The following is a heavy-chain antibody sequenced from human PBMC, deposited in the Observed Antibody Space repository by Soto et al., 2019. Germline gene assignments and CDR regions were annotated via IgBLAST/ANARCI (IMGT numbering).Heavy chain of an antibody. J-gene: IGHJ5*02. Sequence: ASVKVSCKASGYTFTGYYMHWVRQAPGQGLEWMGWINLNSGGTNYAQKFQGWVTMTRDTSISTAYMELSRLRSDDTAVYYCARVAGTPGDWFDPWGQGTLVTVSS. D-gene: IGHD1-1*01. CDR1: GYTFTGYY. CDR2: INLNSGGT. V-gene: IGHV1-2*04. CDR3: ARVAGTPGDWFDP.